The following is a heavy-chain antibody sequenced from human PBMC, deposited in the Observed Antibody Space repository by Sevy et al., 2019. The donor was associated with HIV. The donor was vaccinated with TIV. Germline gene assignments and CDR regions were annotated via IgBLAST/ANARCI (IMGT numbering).Heavy chain of an antibody. CDR1: GYTFTSYG. D-gene: IGHD5-12*01. J-gene: IGHJ4*02. V-gene: IGHV1-18*01. Sequence: ASVKVSCKASGYTFTSYGISWVRQAPGQGLEWMGWISAYNGNTNYAPKLQGRVTMTTDTSTSTAYMELRSLRSDDTAVYYCARRADGYNGLGYYFDYWGQGTLVTVSS. CDR2: ISAYNGNT. CDR3: ARRADGYNGLGYYFDY.